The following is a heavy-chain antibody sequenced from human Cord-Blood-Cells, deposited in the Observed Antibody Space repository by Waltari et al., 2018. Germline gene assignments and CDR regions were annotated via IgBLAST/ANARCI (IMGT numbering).Heavy chain of an antibody. Sequence: EVQLVESGGGLVQPGGSLRLSCAASGFTFSCYDLRWVSQAPGKGLEWVSAISGRGGSTYYADSVKGRFTTSRDNSKNTLYLQMNSLRAEDTAVYYCAKDRRGGWYDYWGQGTLVTVSS. J-gene: IGHJ4*02. V-gene: IGHV3-23*04. D-gene: IGHD6-19*01. CDR1: GFTFSCYD. CDR3: AKDRRGGWYDY. CDR2: ISGRGGST.